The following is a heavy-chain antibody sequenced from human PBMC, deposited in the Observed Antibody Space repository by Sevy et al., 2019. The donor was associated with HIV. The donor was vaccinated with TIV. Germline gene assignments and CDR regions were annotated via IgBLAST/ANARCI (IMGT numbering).Heavy chain of an antibody. J-gene: IGHJ6*03. CDR1: GGSISSYY. CDR2: IYTSGST. CDR3: ARGNSKYNWNYVSYYYYMDV. Sequence: SETLSLTCTVSGGSISSYYWSWIRQPAGKGLEWIGRIYTSGSTNYNPPLKSRVTMSVDTSKNQFSLKLSSVTAADTAVYYCARGNSKYNWNYVSYYYYMDVWGKGTTVTVSS. D-gene: IGHD1-7*01. V-gene: IGHV4-4*07.